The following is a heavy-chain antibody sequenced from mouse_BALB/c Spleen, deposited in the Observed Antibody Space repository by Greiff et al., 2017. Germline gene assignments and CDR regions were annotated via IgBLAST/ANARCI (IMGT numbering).Heavy chain of an antibody. J-gene: IGHJ4*01. CDR2: IDPSDSET. CDR3: ARGVWLRRPGDY. D-gene: IGHD2-2*01. V-gene: IGHV1S126*01. CDR1: GYSFTSYW. Sequence: VKLQESGPQLVRPGASVKISCKASGYSFTSYWMHWVKQRPGQGLEWIGMIDPSDSETRLNQKFKDKATLTVDKSSSTAYMQLSSPTSEDSAVYYCARGVWLRRPGDYWGQGTSVTVSS.